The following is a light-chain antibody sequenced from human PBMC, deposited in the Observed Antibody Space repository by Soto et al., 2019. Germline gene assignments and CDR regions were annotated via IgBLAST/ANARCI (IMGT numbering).Light chain of an antibody. CDR3: SSYSGSNNFVL. Sequence: QSALTHPPSASGSPGQSVTISCTGTSSDVGGYNYVSWYQQHPGKAPQFMIYEVSKRHSGVPDRFSGSKSGNTASLTVSGRQAEDEADYYCSSYSGSNNFVLFGGGTKLTVL. CDR1: SSDVGGYNY. V-gene: IGLV2-8*01. J-gene: IGLJ2*01. CDR2: EVS.